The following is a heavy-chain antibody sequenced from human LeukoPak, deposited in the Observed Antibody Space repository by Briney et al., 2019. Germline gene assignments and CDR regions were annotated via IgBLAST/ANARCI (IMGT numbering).Heavy chain of an antibody. CDR2: INHSGST. J-gene: IGHJ4*02. CDR3: ARESSGYYYKY. D-gene: IGHD3-22*01. Sequence: ASETLSLTCAVYGGSFSGYYWRWIRQPPGKGLEWIGEINHSGSTNYNPSLKSRVTISVDTSKNQFSLKLNSVTAADTAVYYCARESSGYYYKYWGQGTLVTVSS. V-gene: IGHV4-34*01. CDR1: GGSFSGYY.